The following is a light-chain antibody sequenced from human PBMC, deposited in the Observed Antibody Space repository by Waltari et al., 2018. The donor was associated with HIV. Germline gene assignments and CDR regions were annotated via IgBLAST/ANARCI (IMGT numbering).Light chain of an antibody. CDR1: SSDVGSYNL. J-gene: IGLJ3*02. Sequence: QSALTQPASVSGSPGQSITISCTGTSSDVGSYNLVSWYQQHPGKAPKLMIYEGSKRPSGVSTRFSGSKSGNTASLTISGLQAEDEADYYCCSYADGSTLVVFGGGTKLTLL. CDR2: EGS. CDR3: CSYADGSTLVV. V-gene: IGLV2-23*03.